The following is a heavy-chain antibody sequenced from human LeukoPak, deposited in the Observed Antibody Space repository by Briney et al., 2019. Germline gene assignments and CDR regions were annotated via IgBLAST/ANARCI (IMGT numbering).Heavy chain of an antibody. D-gene: IGHD2-2*01. Sequence: GGSLRLSCAASGFTFSSYGMHWVRQAPGKGLEWVAFIRYDGSNKYYADSVKGRFTISRDNSKNTLYLQMNSLRAEDTAVYYCAKDPEEIVVVPAPGTGLFDYWGQGTLVTVYS. CDR3: AKDPEEIVVVPAPGTGLFDY. CDR1: GFTFSSYG. J-gene: IGHJ4*02. CDR2: IRYDGSNK. V-gene: IGHV3-30*02.